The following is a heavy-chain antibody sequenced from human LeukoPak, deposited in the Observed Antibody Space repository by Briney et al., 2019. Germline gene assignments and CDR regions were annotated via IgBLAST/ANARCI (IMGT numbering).Heavy chain of an antibody. CDR2: INHSGST. J-gene: IGHJ6*02. CDR1: GASFSGYY. D-gene: IGHD3-22*01. CDR3: RRGGLVRFDYYGMDV. Sequence: SKTLSLTCAVYGASFSGYYWSWIRQPPGKGLEWIGEINHSGSTNYNPSLKSRVTISVDTSKNQFSLKLSSVTAADTAVYYCRRGGLVRFDYYGMDVWGQGTTVTVSS. V-gene: IGHV4-34*01.